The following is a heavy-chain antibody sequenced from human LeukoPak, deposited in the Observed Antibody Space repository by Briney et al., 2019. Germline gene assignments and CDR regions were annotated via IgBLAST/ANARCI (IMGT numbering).Heavy chain of an antibody. D-gene: IGHD5-18*01. CDR3: ARVTAMGKGRGYYFDY. Sequence: PSGTLSLTCAVSGVSISSSNWWSWVRQPPGEGLEWIGEIYHSGSTNYNPSLKSRVTISVDKSKNQFSLKLSSVTAADTAVYYCARVTAMGKGRGYYFDYWGQGTLVTVSS. CDR1: GVSISSSNW. V-gene: IGHV4-4*02. CDR2: IYHSGST. J-gene: IGHJ4*02.